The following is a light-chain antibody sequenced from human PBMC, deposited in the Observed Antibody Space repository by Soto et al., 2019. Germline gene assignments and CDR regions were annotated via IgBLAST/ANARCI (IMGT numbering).Light chain of an antibody. CDR1: TSDVGTYNL. J-gene: IGLJ2*01. CDR3: CSYAGSSMFV. V-gene: IGLV2-23*02. CDR2: EVV. Sequence: QSALTQPASVSGSPGQSITLSCTGSTSDVGTYNLVSWYQHHPGKAPKLMISEVVKRPSGVSNRFSGSKSGNTASLTISGLQAEDEADYYCCSYAGSSMFVFGGGTKLTVL.